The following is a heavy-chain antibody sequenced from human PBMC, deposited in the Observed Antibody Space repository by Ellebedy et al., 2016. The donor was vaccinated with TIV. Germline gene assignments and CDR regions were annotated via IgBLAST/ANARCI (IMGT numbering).Heavy chain of an antibody. V-gene: IGHV3-21*01. J-gene: IGHJ4*02. CDR1: GLTFSSYS. D-gene: IGHD5-24*01. CDR2: ITSSSTYI. Sequence: PGGSLRLSCAASGLTFSSYSMYWVRQAPGEGLEWVSSITSSSTYINYADSVKGRFTISRDNAKNSVFLQMSSLMAEDTGVYYCAGGPTILDYWGQGILVTVSS. CDR3: AGGPTILDY.